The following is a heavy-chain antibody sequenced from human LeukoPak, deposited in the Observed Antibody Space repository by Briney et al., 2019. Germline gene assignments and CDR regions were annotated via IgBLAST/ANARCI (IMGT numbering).Heavy chain of an antibody. CDR3: ARGYSGTYRIDY. D-gene: IGHD1-26*01. CDR1: GFTVSSNY. J-gene: IGHJ4*02. Sequence: PGGSLRLSCAASGFTVSSNYMSWVRQAPGKGLEWVSVIYSGGSTYYADSVKGRFTISRDNAKNTLSLQMNRLRADDTAVYYCARGYSGTYRIDYWGQGTLVTVSS. V-gene: IGHV3-53*01. CDR2: IYSGGST.